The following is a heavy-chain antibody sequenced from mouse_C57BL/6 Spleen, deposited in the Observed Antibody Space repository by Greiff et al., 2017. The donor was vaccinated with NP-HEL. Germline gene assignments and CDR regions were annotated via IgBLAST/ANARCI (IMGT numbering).Heavy chain of an antibody. V-gene: IGHV5-17*01. D-gene: IGHD1-1*01. J-gene: IGHJ1*03. CDR3: ARKSPGYYGSSYGYLDV. Sequence: EVQVVESGGGLVKPGGSLKLSCAASGFTFSDYGMHWVRQAPEKGLEWVAYISSGSSTIYYADTVKGRFTISRDNAKNTLFLQMTSLRSEDTAMYYCARKSPGYYGSSYGYLDVWGTGTTVTVSS. CDR1: GFTFSDYG. CDR2: ISSGSSTI.